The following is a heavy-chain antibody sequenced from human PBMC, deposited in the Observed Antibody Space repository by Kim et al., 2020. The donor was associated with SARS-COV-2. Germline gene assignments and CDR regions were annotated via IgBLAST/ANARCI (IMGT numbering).Heavy chain of an antibody. CDR1: GGSISSYY. D-gene: IGHD2-2*01. CDR3: VRLGCSATSCTTFDY. V-gene: IGHV4-59*08. Sequence: SETLSLTCSVFGGSISSYYWSWIRQPPGKGLEWIGYLYYSGSTNYNPSLKIRVTISVDTSKNQFSLKLSFVTAADTAMYYCVRLGCSATSCTTFDYWGQG. CDR2: LYYSGST. J-gene: IGHJ4*02.